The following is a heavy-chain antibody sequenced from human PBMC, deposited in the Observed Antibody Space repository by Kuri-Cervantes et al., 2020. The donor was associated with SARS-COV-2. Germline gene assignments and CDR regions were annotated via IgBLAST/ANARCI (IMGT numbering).Heavy chain of an antibody. V-gene: IGHV3-21*01. Sequence: GESLKISCAASGFTFSSYSMNWVRQAPGKGLEWVSSISSSSSYIYYADSVKGRFTISRDNAKNSLYLQMNSLRAEDTAVYYCAIIESSSDYYYYGMDVWGQGTTVTVSS. CDR1: GFTFSSYS. CDR2: ISSSSSYI. J-gene: IGHJ6*02. D-gene: IGHD3-10*01. CDR3: AIIESSSDYYYYGMDV.